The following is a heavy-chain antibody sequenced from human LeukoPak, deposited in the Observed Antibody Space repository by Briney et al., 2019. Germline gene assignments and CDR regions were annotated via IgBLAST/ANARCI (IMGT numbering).Heavy chain of an antibody. V-gene: IGHV1-69*13. Sequence: RWAPVKVSCKASGGTFSSYAISWVRQAPGQGLEWMGGIIPIFGTANYAQKFQGRVTITADESTSTAYMELSSLRSEDTAVYYCARGIRQYYYDSSGPGDAFDIWGQGTMVTVSS. CDR2: IIPIFGTA. D-gene: IGHD3-22*01. J-gene: IGHJ3*02. CDR3: ARGIRQYYYDSSGPGDAFDI. CDR1: GGTFSSYA.